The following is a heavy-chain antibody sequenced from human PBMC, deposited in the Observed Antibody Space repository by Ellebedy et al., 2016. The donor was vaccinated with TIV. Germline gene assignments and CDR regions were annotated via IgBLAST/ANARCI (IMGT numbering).Heavy chain of an antibody. D-gene: IGHD2/OR15-2a*01. Sequence: GGSLRLXXAGSGFNFDDYGMSWVRQVPGKGLEWVSGVSWNGANPGYAGSVRGRFTISRDNARKSLYLQMNSLRVEDTALYYCARDRNPNPTAFDMWGQGTMVTVSS. CDR3: ARDRNPNPTAFDM. J-gene: IGHJ3*02. CDR2: VSWNGANP. V-gene: IGHV3-20*03. CDR1: GFNFDDYG.